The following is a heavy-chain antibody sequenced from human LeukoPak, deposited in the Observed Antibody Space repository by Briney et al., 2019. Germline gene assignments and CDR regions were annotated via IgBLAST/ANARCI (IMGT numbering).Heavy chain of an antibody. V-gene: IGHV3-23*01. J-gene: IGHJ3*02. CDR3: ASSVLDDAFDI. CDR1: GFTFSTYA. D-gene: IGHD5/OR15-5a*01. CDR2: ISGSGSST. Sequence: GGSLRLSCAASGFTFSTYAMSWVRQAPGKGLEWVSAISGSGSSTYYADSVKGRFTISRDNSKNTLYLQMNSLRAEDTAVYYCASSVLDDAFDIWGQGTMVTVSS.